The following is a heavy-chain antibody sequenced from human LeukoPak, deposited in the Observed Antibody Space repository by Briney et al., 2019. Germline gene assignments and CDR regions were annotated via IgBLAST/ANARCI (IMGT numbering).Heavy chain of an antibody. CDR2: IYYSGST. Sequence: PSETLSLTCTVSGGSISSSSYYWGWIRKPPGKGLEWIGSIYYSGSTYYNPSLKSRVTISVDTSKNQFSLKLSSVTAADTAVYYCARLTGYSSGWYYYFDYWGQGTLVTVSS. J-gene: IGHJ4*02. CDR3: ARLTGYSSGWYYYFDY. V-gene: IGHV4-39*01. D-gene: IGHD6-19*01. CDR1: GGSISSSSYY.